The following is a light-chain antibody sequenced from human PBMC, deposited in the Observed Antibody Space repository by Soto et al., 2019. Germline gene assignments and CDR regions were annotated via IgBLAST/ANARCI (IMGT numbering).Light chain of an antibody. Sequence: DIQMTQSPSTLSGSVVDRVTITCRASQTISSLLYWYQQKPGKAPKLLIYKASTLKSGVPSRFRGSGSGTDFTLTISSLEPEDFELYYCQQRSNWLLTFGGGTKVDIK. J-gene: IGKJ4*01. V-gene: IGKV1-5*03. CDR1: QTISSL. CDR2: KAS. CDR3: QQRSNWLLT.